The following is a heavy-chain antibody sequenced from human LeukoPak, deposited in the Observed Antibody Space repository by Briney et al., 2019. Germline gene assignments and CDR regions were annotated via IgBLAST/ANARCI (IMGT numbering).Heavy chain of an antibody. Sequence: PGGSLRLSCAASGFTVSSNYMSWVGQAPGKGLEWVSVIYRGGATYYADSVKDRFTISRDISKNTLFLQMNSLRAEDTAVYFCPRDGPDSLYFDYWGQGTLVTVSS. CDR3: PRDGPDSLYFDY. CDR1: GFTVSSNY. D-gene: IGHD2-2*01. CDR2: IYRGGAT. V-gene: IGHV3-66*01. J-gene: IGHJ4*02.